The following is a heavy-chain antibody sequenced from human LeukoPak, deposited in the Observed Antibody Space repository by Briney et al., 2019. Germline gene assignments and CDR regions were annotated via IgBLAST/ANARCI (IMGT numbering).Heavy chain of an antibody. V-gene: IGHV3-11*01. Sequence: SGGSLRLSCAASGFTFSDYYMSWIRQAPGKGLEWVSYIDTSSSTIYYADSVKGRFTISRDNAKNSLYLQMNSLRAEDTALYYCAKSISMIDNMAFDIWGQGTMVTVSS. CDR3: AKSISMIDNMAFDI. D-gene: IGHD3-22*01. J-gene: IGHJ3*02. CDR1: GFTFSDYY. CDR2: IDTSSSTI.